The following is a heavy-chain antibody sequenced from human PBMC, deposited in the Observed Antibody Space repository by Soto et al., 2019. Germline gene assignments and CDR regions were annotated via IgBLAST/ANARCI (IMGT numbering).Heavy chain of an antibody. V-gene: IGHV3-30*18. CDR2: ISYDGSNK. D-gene: IGHD6-19*01. CDR3: AKDGSSPNSSGWSFSGHYYGMDV. Sequence: GGSLRLSCAASGFTFSSYGMHWVRQAPGKGLEWVAVISYDGSNKYYADSVKGRFTISRDNSKNTLYLQMNSLRAEDTAVYYCAKDGSSPNSSGWSFSGHYYGMDVWGQGTTVTVSS. CDR1: GFTFSSYG. J-gene: IGHJ6*02.